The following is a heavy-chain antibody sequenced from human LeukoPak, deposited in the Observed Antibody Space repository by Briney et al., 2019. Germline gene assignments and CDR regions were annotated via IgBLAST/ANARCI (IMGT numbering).Heavy chain of an antibody. Sequence: PSETLSLTCTVSGGSTGSYYWSGIGQPAGRGLEWIGRIYASGSTNYNPSLKSRVTMSVDTSKNQFSLKLSSVTAADTAVYYCARNYAVRYFDLWGRGTLATVSS. D-gene: IGHD1-7*01. CDR3: ARNYAVRYFDL. CDR1: GGSTGSYY. J-gene: IGHJ2*01. V-gene: IGHV4-4*07. CDR2: IYASGST.